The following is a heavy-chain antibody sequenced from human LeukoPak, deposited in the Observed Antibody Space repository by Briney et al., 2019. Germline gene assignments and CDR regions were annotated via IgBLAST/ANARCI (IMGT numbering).Heavy chain of an antibody. CDR2: INWNGGST. D-gene: IGHD5-12*01. J-gene: IGHJ6*03. CDR3: ARLGYSGYDHPPEGYMDV. CDR1: GFTFDDYG. V-gene: IGHV3-20*04. Sequence: PGGSLRLSCAASGFTFDDYGMSWVRQAPGKGLEWVSGINWNGGSTGYADSVKGRFTISRDNAKNSLYLQMNSLRAEDTAVYYCARLGYSGYDHPPEGYMDVWGKGTTVTISS.